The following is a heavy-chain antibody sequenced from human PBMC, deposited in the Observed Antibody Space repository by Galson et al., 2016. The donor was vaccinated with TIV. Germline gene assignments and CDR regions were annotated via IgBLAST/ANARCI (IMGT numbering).Heavy chain of an antibody. J-gene: IGHJ3*02. D-gene: IGHD2-15*01. CDR1: GGSISSYY. V-gene: IGHV4-59*01. Sequence: LRLSCAASGGSISSYYWSWIRQPPGKGLEWIGYIYYRGSTNYNPSLKSRITISVDTSKNQFSLKLSSVTAADTAVYYCARNDYSDAFDIWGQGTMVTVSS. CDR2: IYYRGST. CDR3: ARNDYSDAFDI.